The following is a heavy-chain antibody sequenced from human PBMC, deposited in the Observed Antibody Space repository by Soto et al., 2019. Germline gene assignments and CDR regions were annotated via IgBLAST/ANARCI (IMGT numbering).Heavy chain of an antibody. Sequence: QVQLVQSGTEVKKPGSSVKVSCKASGGTFRNYPINWVRQAPGQGLEWMGSIFPLTDIPDYAQNFQARLTPSADKSTSTAYMELSSLTSDDTAMYFCARGPLVVLNYFESWGQGTLVTVSS. CDR2: IFPLTDIP. CDR3: ARGPLVVLNYFES. CDR1: GGTFRNYP. V-gene: IGHV1-69*02. J-gene: IGHJ4*02.